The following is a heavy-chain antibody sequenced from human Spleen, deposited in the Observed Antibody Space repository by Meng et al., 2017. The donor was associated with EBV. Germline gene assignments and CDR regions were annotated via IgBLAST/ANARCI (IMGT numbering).Heavy chain of an antibody. Sequence: QVQLVQSGAEVKKPGSSVKVCCKASGGTFSSYAISWVRQAPGQGLEWMGGIIPIFGTANYAQKFQGRVTITADESTSTAYMELSSLRSEDTAVYYCARDGIAAAGTEGYYFDYWGQGTLVTVAS. D-gene: IGHD6-13*01. CDR2: IIPIFGTA. CDR3: ARDGIAAAGTEGYYFDY. CDR1: GGTFSSYA. V-gene: IGHV1-69*01. J-gene: IGHJ4*02.